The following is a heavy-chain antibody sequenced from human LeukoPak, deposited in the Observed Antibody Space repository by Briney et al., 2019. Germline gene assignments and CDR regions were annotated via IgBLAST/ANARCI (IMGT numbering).Heavy chain of an antibody. V-gene: IGHV3-23*01. D-gene: IGHD6-13*01. CDR1: GFTFSNYA. Sequence: GGSLRLSCAAPGFTFSNYAMTWVRQAPGKGLEWVSTISGSGDRTYYADSVKGRFTISRDNSKNTLYVQMNSLRAEDTAVYYCAKDIRSSWYYFQDWGQGTLVTVSS. CDR2: ISGSGDRT. CDR3: AKDIRSSWYYFQD. J-gene: IGHJ1*01.